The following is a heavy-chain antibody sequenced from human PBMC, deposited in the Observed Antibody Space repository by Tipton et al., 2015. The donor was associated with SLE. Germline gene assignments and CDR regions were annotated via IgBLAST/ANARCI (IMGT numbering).Heavy chain of an antibody. CDR3: AKNSGSYYFDD. V-gene: IGHV4-39*07. D-gene: IGHD3-10*01. CDR2: IYQSGST. CDR1: GGSISSSSYY. J-gene: IGHJ4*02. Sequence: GSLRLSCTVSGGSISSSSYYWGWIRQPPGKGLEWIGSIYQSGSTYYNPSLKSRVTISVDTSKNQFSLKLSSVTAADTAVYYCAKNSGSYYFDDWGQGTLVTVSS.